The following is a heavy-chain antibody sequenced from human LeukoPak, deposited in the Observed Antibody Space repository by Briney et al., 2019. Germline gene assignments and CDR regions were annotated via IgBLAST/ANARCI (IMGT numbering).Heavy chain of an antibody. CDR2: INAGNGNT. V-gene: IGHV1-3*01. CDR3: ARDRSAVAPYYYYGMDV. J-gene: IGHJ6*02. D-gene: IGHD6-19*01. Sequence: ASVKVSCKASGYTFTSYAMHWVRQAPGQRLEWMGWINAGNGNTKYSQKFQGRVTITRDTSASTAYMELSSLRSEDTAVYCCARDRSAVAPYYYYGMDVWGQGTTVTVSS. CDR1: GYTFTSYA.